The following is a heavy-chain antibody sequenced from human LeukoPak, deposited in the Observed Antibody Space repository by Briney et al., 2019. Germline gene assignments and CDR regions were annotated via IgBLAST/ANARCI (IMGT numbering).Heavy chain of an antibody. V-gene: IGHV3-21*01. J-gene: IGHJ5*02. Sequence: GGSLRLSCAASGFTFSGYVMTWVRQAPGKGLECVSSITFSSSHIYYADSVKGRFTISRDNTKDSLYLQMNSLRAEDTAIYYCARGPQFSGPGWFDPWGRGTLVTVSS. CDR3: ARGPQFSGPGWFDP. CDR1: GFTFSGYV. D-gene: IGHD3-10*01. CDR2: ITFSSSHI.